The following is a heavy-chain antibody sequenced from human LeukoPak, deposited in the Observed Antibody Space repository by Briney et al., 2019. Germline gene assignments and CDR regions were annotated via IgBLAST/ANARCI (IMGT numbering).Heavy chain of an antibody. V-gene: IGHV3-23*01. Sequence: GGSLRLSCAASGFTFSNYAMTWVRQTPGKGLEWVSIVTGSGISTYYVDSVKGRFTISRDNSKNTLYLQMSSLRAEDTAVYYCARGYCSGGSCSKFDYWGQGTLVTVSS. J-gene: IGHJ4*02. CDR2: VTGSGIST. D-gene: IGHD2-15*01. CDR1: GFTFSNYA. CDR3: ARGYCSGGSCSKFDY.